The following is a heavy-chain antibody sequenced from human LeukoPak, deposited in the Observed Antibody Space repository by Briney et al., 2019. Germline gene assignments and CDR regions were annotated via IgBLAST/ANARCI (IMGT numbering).Heavy chain of an antibody. Sequence: GESLKISCTASGFMFSRLGMQWVRQAPGEGLEWVAMIWHDGSVEEYADSVKGRFTISRDNSQNTLYLQMNSLGDDDTAVYYCAKEGDQFRGYLDAWGKGTTVTVSS. CDR1: GFMFSRLG. CDR2: IWHDGSVE. CDR3: AKEGDQFRGYLDA. J-gene: IGHJ6*03. V-gene: IGHV3-33*06. D-gene: IGHD3-16*01.